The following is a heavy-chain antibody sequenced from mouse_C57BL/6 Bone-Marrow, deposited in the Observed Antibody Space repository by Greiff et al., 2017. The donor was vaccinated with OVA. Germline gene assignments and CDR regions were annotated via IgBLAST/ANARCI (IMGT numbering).Heavy chain of an antibody. Sequence: QVQLQQSDAELVKPGASVKISCKVSGYTFTDHTIHWMKQRPEQGLEWIGYIYPRDGSTKYNEKFKGKATLTADKSSSTAYMQLNSLTSEDSAVYFCARYYYYGSSLAWFAYWGQGTLVTVSA. V-gene: IGHV1-78*01. CDR2: IYPRDGST. D-gene: IGHD1-1*01. CDR3: ARYYYYGSSLAWFAY. CDR1: GYTFTDHT. J-gene: IGHJ3*01.